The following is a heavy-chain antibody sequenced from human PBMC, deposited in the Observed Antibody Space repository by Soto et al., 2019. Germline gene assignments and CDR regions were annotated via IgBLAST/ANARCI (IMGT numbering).Heavy chain of an antibody. V-gene: IGHV1-2*02. CDR3: ARDARGTRGFDEMDI. CDR2: INPNSGDT. Sequence: VRQAPGRGLEWMGWINPNSGDTEYAQNFQGRVTMTRDTSFNLVYMEMSGLMSDDTAVYYCARDARGTRGFDEMDIWGQGTTVTVSS. J-gene: IGHJ6*02. D-gene: IGHD3-9*01.